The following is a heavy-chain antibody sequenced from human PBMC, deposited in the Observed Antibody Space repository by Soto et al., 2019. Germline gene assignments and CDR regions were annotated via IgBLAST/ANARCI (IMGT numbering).Heavy chain of an antibody. V-gene: IGHV3-7*05. CDR3: ARDVSPGSSSLYHDAFDI. Sequence: EVQLVESGGDLVQPGGSLRLSCAASGFSFGSSWMTWVRQAPGTGLEWVANIKKDGSKINYLDSVRGRFTVSRDNSKNALYLEMISLRADDTALYYCARDVSPGSSSLYHDAFDIWGQGTMVTVSS. D-gene: IGHD6-13*01. CDR1: GFSFGSSW. CDR2: IKKDGSKI. J-gene: IGHJ3*02.